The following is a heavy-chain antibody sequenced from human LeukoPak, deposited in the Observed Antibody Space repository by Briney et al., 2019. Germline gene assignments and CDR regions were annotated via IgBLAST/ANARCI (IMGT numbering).Heavy chain of an antibody. D-gene: IGHD3-10*01. J-gene: IGHJ6*02. Sequence: RPGGSLRLSCAASGFTFSSYDMHWVRQATGKGLEWVSAIGTAGDTYYPGSVKGRFTISRENAKSSLYLQMNSLRAGDTAVYYCARGDVWFGELFTGYYYGMDVWGQGTTVTVSS. CDR1: GFTFSSYD. V-gene: IGHV3-13*01. CDR3: ARGDVWFGELFTGYYYGMDV. CDR2: IGTAGDT.